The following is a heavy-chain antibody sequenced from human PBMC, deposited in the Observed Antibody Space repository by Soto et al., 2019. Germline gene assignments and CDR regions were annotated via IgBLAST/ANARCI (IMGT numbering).Heavy chain of an antibody. CDR1: GGSISSSSYY. CDR2: IYYSGNT. Sequence: PSETLSLSYTVSGGSISSSSYYWCWIRQLPGKGMEWIGSIYYSGNTYYNPSLKSRVTISVDKAKNQFSLKLSSVTAADTAVYYCATNNWCDPWGQGTLVTVSS. V-gene: IGHV4-39*01. CDR3: ATNNWCDP. J-gene: IGHJ5*02.